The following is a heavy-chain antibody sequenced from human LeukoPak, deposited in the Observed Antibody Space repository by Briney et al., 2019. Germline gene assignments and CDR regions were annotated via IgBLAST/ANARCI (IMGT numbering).Heavy chain of an antibody. CDR3: ARDHCSSTSCYLGWFDP. D-gene: IGHD2-2*01. CDR1: GGTFSSYA. CDR2: IIPIFGTA. J-gene: IGHJ5*02. V-gene: IGHV1-69*13. Sequence: ASVKVSCKASGGTFSSYAISWVRQAPGQGLEWMGGIIPIFGTANYAQKFQGRVTITADESTSTAYMELSSLRSEDTAVYYCARDHCSSTSCYLGWFDPWGQGTLVTVSS.